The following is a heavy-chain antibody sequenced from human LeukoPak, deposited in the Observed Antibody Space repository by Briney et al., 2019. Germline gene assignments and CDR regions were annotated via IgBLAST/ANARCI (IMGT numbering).Heavy chain of an antibody. CDR1: GFSVNTKF. J-gene: IGHJ4*02. CDR2: IYSGGLT. CDR3: AGDEVTSGGGLES. Sequence: AGSLRLSCAASGFSVNTKFMHWVRQAPGKGLEWISVIYSGGLTYYADSVEGRFTISRDNSKNTLYLYMNSLRAEDTAVYYCAGDEVTSGGGLESWGQGALVIVSS. V-gene: IGHV3-53*01. D-gene: IGHD3-16*01.